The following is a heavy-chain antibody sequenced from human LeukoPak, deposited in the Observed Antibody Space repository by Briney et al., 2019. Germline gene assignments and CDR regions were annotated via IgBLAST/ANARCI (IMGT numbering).Heavy chain of an antibody. J-gene: IGHJ3*01. V-gene: IGHV3-21*01. Sequence: GGSLRLSCAASGFTFSPYAMNWVRQAPGKGLEWVSSISDSSRSIFYADSVKGRLTISRDNAKNSLYLQMNSLRAEDTAVYYCAREGGVLGEAFDVWGQGTMVTISS. CDR2: ISDSSRSI. D-gene: IGHD3-10*01. CDR3: AREGGVLGEAFDV. CDR1: GFTFSPYA.